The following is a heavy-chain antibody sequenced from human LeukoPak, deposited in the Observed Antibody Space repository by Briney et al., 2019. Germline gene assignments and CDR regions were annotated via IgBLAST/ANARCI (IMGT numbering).Heavy chain of an antibody. V-gene: IGHV3-48*04. J-gene: IGHJ6*03. CDR1: GFTFSSYS. D-gene: IGHD3-3*01. CDR2: ISSSSSTI. CDR3: ARDRGFLEAYMDV. Sequence: PGGSLRLSCAASGFTFSSYSMNWVRQAPGKGLEWVSYISSSSSTIYYADSVKGRFTISRDNAKNSLYLQMNSLRAEGTAVYYCARDRGFLEAYMDVWGKGTTVTVSS.